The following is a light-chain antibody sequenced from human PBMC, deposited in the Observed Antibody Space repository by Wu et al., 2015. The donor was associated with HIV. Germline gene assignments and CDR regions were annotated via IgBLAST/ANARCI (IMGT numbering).Light chain of an antibody. CDR1: QNVNSY. CDR2: DAS. CDR3: QKYNTAPWT. J-gene: IGKJ1*01. V-gene: IGKV3-11*01. Sequence: EIVLTQSPATLSLSPGERATLSCRASQNVNSYLAWYQQKPGQAPRLLIYDASKRASGIPARFSGSGSGTDFTLTISSLEPEDFAIYYCQKYNTAPWTFGQGTKVEMK.